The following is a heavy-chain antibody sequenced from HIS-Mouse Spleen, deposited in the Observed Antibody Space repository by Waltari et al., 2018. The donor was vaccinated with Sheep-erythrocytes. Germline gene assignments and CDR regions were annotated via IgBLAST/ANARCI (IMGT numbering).Heavy chain of an antibody. Sequence: SCKASGYTFTRYGISWVRKAPGEGLEWMGWISAYNGNTNYAQTLQGRVTMTTDTSTSTAYMELRSLRSDDTAVYYCARLRAFDYWGQGTLVTVSS. CDR3: ARLRAFDY. V-gene: IGHV1-18*01. CDR1: GYTFTRYG. CDR2: ISAYNGNT. J-gene: IGHJ4*02.